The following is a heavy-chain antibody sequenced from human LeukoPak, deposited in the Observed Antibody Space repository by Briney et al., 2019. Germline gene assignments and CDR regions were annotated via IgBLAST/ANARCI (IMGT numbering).Heavy chain of an antibody. D-gene: IGHD3-22*01. CDR3: ARAPGYYDSSGYYGDY. Sequence: ASVKVSCKASGYTFTSYDINWVRQATGQGLEWMGWMNPNSGNTGYAQKFQGRVTMTRDTSISTAYMELSRLRSDDTAVYYCARAPGYYDSSGYYGDYWGQGTLVTVSS. CDR1: GYTFTSYD. CDR2: MNPNSGNT. V-gene: IGHV1-8*01. J-gene: IGHJ4*02.